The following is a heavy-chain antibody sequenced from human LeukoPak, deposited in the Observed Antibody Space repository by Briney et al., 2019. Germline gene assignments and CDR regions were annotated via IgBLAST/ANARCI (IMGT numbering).Heavy chain of an antibody. Sequence: SETLSLTCTVSGGPISSYYWSWIRQPPGKGLEWIGYIYYSGSTNYNPSLKSRVTISVDTSKNQFSLKLSSVTAADTAVYYCALSWIAAAGAFDYWGQGTLVTVSS. J-gene: IGHJ4*02. V-gene: IGHV4-59*01. CDR2: IYYSGST. D-gene: IGHD6-13*01. CDR3: ALSWIAAAGAFDY. CDR1: GGPISSYY.